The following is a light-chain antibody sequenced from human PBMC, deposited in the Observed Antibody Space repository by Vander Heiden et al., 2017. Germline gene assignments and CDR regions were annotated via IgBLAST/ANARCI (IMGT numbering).Light chain of an antibody. J-gene: IGLJ1*01. Sequence: SELPQPPSVSVSPGQTASITCSGDKLGDKYACWYQQKPGQSPVLVIYQDSKRPSGIPERFSGSNSGNTATLTISGTQAMDEADYYCQAWDSSTDNYVFGTGTKVTVL. CDR1: KLGDKY. CDR2: QDS. V-gene: IGLV3-1*01. CDR3: QAWDSSTDNYV.